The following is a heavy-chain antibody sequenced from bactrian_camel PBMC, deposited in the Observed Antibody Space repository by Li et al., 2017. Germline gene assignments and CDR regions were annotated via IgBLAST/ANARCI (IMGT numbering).Heavy chain of an antibody. CDR3: AADLARYCGAFSGFFARAS. D-gene: IGHD2*01. Sequence: VQLVESGGGSVQAGSTLRLNCTASGLTFGAYAWGWFRQAPGKERERVAVIETDGYTAYADDVKGRFAISKDNAKNILYLQMNTLQPEDTAMYYCAADLARYCGAFSGFFARASWGQGTQVTVS. J-gene: IGHJ4*01. CDR2: IETDGYT. V-gene: IGHV3S55*01. CDR1: GLTFGAYA.